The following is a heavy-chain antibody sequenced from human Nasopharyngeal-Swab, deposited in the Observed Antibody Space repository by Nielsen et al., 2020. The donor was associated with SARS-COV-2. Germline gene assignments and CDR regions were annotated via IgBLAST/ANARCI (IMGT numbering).Heavy chain of an antibody. CDR1: GGSFSGYY. V-gene: IGHV4-34*01. CDR3: ARVVGVVVPAVEYYYYYYYMDV. CDR2: INHSGST. Sequence: SEILSLTCAVYGGSFSGYYWSWIRQPPGKGLEWIGEINHSGSTNYNPSLKSRVTISVDTSKNQFSLKLSSVTAADTAVYYCARVVGVVVPAVEYYYYYYYMDVWGKGTTVTVSS. J-gene: IGHJ6*03. D-gene: IGHD2-2*01.